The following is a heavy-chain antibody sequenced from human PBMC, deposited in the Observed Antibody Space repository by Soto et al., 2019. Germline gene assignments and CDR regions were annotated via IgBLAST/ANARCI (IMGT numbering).Heavy chain of an antibody. D-gene: IGHD3-10*01. Sequence: GGSLRLSCAASGFTFSSYDMHWVRQATGKGLEWVSAIGTAGDTYYPGSVKGRFTISRENAKNSLYHQMNSLRAGDTAVYYCARGRSGRANYYGSGSDYSPNPVDYWGQGTLVTVSS. J-gene: IGHJ4*02. V-gene: IGHV3-13*01. CDR2: IGTAGDT. CDR3: ARGRSGRANYYGSGSDYSPNPVDY. CDR1: GFTFSSYD.